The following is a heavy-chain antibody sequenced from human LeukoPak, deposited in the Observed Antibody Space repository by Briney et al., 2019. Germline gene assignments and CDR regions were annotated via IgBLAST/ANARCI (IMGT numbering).Heavy chain of an antibody. J-gene: IGHJ4*02. D-gene: IGHD3-3*01. CDR3: AKGGQNYDFWRFDY. CDR1: GFTFSNYA. Sequence: GGSLRLSCAASGFTFSNYAMDWVRQAQGKGLEWVSSISGSGGSTYFAGSVKGRVTISRDNSKNTMYMQMNSLRVEDTAVYYCAKGGQNYDFWRFDYWGQGSLVTVSS. V-gene: IGHV3-23*01. CDR2: ISGSGGST.